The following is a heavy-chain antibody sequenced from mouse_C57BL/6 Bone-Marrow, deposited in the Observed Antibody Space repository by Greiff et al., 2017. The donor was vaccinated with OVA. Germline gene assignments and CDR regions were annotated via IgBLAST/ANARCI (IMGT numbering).Heavy chain of an antibody. D-gene: IGHD2-12*01. CDR3: AREDYSSWFAY. CDR1: GYTFTSYW. Sequence: VQLQQPGAELVKPGASVKLSCKASGYTFTSYWMHWVKQRPGRGLEWIGRIDPNSGGTKYNEKFKSKATLTVDKPSSPAYMQLSSLTSEDSAVYYCAREDYSSWFAYWGQGTLVTVSA. V-gene: IGHV1-72*01. CDR2: IDPNSGGT. J-gene: IGHJ3*01.